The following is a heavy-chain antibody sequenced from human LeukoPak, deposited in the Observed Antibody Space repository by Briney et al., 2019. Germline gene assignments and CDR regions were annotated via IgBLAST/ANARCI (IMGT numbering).Heavy chain of an antibody. D-gene: IGHD5-24*01. CDR2: INPNSGGT. CDR3: ARDKDGYNNWFDP. V-gene: IGHV1-2*06. Sequence: ASVKVSCKASGYTFTGYYMQWVRQAPGQGLEWMGRINPNSGGTNYAQKFQGRVTMTRDTSISTAYMELSRLRSDDTAVYYCARDKDGYNNWFDPWGQGTLVTVSS. J-gene: IGHJ5*02. CDR1: GYTFTGYY.